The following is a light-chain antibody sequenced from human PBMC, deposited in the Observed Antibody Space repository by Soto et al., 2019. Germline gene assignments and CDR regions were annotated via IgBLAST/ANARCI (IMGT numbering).Light chain of an antibody. V-gene: IGLV2-8*01. CDR3: SSDAGTNKRV. CDR1: TSDVRGSYY. Sequence: QSALTQPPSASGSRGQSVTISCTGTTSDVRGSYYVSWYQQHPGKAPKLIIYEVTKRPSGVPARFSGSKSGNTASLTVSGLQAEDEADYYCSSDAGTNKRVFGGGTELTVL. CDR2: EVT. J-gene: IGLJ3*02.